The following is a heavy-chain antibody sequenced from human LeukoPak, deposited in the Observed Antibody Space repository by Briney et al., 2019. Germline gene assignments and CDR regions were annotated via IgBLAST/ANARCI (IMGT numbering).Heavy chain of an antibody. Sequence: GGSLRLSCAASGFTFSSYAMSWVRQAPGKGLEWVSYISSSGSTIYYADSVKGRFTISRDNAKNSLYLQMNSLRAEDTAVYYCARDQQRDTMIAWGQGTLVTVSS. CDR1: GFTFSSYA. D-gene: IGHD3-22*01. J-gene: IGHJ5*02. V-gene: IGHV3-48*04. CDR2: ISSSGSTI. CDR3: ARDQQRDTMIA.